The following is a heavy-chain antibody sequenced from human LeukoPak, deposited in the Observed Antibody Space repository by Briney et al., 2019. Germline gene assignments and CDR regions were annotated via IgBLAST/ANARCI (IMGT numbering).Heavy chain of an antibody. CDR1: GFTFSTYW. Sequence: GGSLRLSCAASGFTFSTYWMSWVRQAPGKGLEWVANINQDGSGGYYVDSVKGRFTISRDNAKNSLYLQMSSLRVEDTAVSYCARAGSTGTVDYWGQGTLVTVSS. CDR3: ARAGSTGTVDY. J-gene: IGHJ4*02. V-gene: IGHV3-7*01. CDR2: INQDGSGG. D-gene: IGHD2-8*02.